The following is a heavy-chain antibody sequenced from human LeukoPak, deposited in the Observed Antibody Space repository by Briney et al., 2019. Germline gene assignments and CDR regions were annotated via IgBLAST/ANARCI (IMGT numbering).Heavy chain of an antibody. J-gene: IGHJ3*02. CDR1: GYSISSGYY. CDR2: IYHSGST. Sequence: SDTLSLTCAVSGYSISSGYYWGWIRQPPGKGLEWIGSIYHSGSTYYNPSLKSRVTISVDTSKNQFSLKLSSVTTADTAVYYCARPSITIFGVVIRYAFDIWGQGTMVTVSS. CDR3: ARPSITIFGVVIRYAFDI. D-gene: IGHD3-3*01. V-gene: IGHV4-38-2*01.